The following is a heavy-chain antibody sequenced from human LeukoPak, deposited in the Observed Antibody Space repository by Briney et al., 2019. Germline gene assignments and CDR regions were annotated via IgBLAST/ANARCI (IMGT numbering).Heavy chain of an antibody. J-gene: IGHJ6*03. CDR1: GGSISGHY. CDR2: MYDSGST. D-gene: IGHD2-2*01. V-gene: IGHV4-59*11. Sequence: SETLSLTCIVSGGSISGHYWSWLRQPPGKGLECLGYMYDSGSTNYNPSLKSRVTISMGTSRNQFSLRLTSVTAADTAVYFCARGSRRVVPYPKKGDHYCMDVWGKGTTVIVSS. CDR3: ARGSRRVVPYPKKGDHYCMDV.